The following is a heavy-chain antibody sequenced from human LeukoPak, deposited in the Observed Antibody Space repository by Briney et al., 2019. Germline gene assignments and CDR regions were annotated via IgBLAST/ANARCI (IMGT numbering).Heavy chain of an antibody. CDR1: GGSISSSSYY. V-gene: IGHV4-39*07. CDR2: IYYSGST. D-gene: IGHD5-24*01. CDR3: ARDGYNSAPNVFDI. Sequence: PSETLSLTCTVSGGSISSSSYYWGWIRQPPGKGLEWIGSIYYSGSTNYNPSLKSRVTISVDTSKNQFSLKLSSVTAADTAVYYCARDGYNSAPNVFDIWGQGTMVTVSS. J-gene: IGHJ3*02.